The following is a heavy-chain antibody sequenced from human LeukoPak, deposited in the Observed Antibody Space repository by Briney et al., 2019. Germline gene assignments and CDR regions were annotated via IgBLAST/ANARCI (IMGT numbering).Heavy chain of an antibody. CDR3: ARDGPGYSYGRDAFDI. CDR1: GYTFTSYY. Sequence: GASVKVSCKASGYTFTSYYMHWVRQAPGQGLEWMGIINPSGGSTSYAQKFQGRVTMTRDTSTSTVYMELSSLRSEDTAVYYCARDGPGYSYGRDAFDIWGQGTIVTVSS. V-gene: IGHV1-46*03. CDR2: INPSGGST. J-gene: IGHJ3*02. D-gene: IGHD5-18*01.